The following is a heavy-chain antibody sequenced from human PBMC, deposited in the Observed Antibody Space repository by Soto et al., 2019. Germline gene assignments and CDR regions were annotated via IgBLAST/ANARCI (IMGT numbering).Heavy chain of an antibody. CDR3: AKGNYSSSWYDY. CDR1: GFTFSSYG. Sequence: GGSLRLSCAASGFTFSSYGMHWVRQAPGKGLEWVAVISYDGSNKYYADSVKGRFTISRDNSKNTLYLQMNSLRAEDTAVYYCAKGNYSSSWYDYWGQGTLVTVSS. D-gene: IGHD6-13*01. CDR2: ISYDGSNK. J-gene: IGHJ4*02. V-gene: IGHV3-30*18.